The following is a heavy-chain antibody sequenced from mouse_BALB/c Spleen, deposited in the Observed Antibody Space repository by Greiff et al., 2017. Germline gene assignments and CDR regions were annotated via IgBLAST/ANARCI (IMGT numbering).Heavy chain of an antibody. CDR3: ARDPCFYAMDY. CDR2: IWAGGST. CDR1: GFSLTSYG. Sequence: VKLMESGPGLVAPSQSLSITCTVSGFSLTSYGVHWVRQPPGKGLEWLGVIWAGGSTNYNSALMSRLSISKDNSKSQVFLKMNSLQTDDTAMYYCARDPCFYAMDYWGQGTSVTVSS. J-gene: IGHJ4*01. V-gene: IGHV2-9*02.